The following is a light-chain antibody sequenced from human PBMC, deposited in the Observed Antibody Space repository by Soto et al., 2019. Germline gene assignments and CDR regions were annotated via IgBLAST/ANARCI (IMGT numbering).Light chain of an antibody. J-gene: IGKJ4*01. V-gene: IGKV3D-20*01. Sequence: EIVLTQSPATLSLSPGDRATLSCGASQSVRSSYVAWYQQKAGLAPRLLIYDGSSRASGIPDRFSGSGSGTDFTLTIGRLEPADFAVYYCQQYDNSAPLSFGGVTKVEMK. CDR2: DGS. CDR1: QSVRSSY. CDR3: QQYDNSAPLS.